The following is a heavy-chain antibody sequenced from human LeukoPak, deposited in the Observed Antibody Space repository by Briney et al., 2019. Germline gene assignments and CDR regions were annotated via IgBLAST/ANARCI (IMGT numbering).Heavy chain of an antibody. Sequence: PGGSLRLSCAASGFTFSTYSMNWVRQAPGKGLEWVSSISSSSSYIYYADSVKGRFTISRDNSKNTLYLQMNSLRAEDTAVYYCAKGGSGSYYFYYFDYWGQGTLVTVSS. J-gene: IGHJ4*02. V-gene: IGHV3-21*04. CDR3: AKGGSGSYYFYYFDY. D-gene: IGHD3-10*01. CDR2: ISSSSSYI. CDR1: GFTFSTYS.